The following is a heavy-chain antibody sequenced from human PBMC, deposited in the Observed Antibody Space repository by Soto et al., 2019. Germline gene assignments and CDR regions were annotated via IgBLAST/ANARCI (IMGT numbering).Heavy chain of an antibody. CDR3: ARVPGCTNGVCQRYYYYYMDV. D-gene: IGHD2-8*01. Sequence: PSETLSLTCTVSGDSISSYYWSWFRQPPGKGLEWIGYIYHSGSTNYNPSLKSRVTISVDTSKNQFSLKLSSVTAADTAVYYCARVPGCTNGVCQRYYYYYMDVWGKGTTVTVSS. CDR2: IYHSGST. V-gene: IGHV4-59*01. CDR1: GDSISSYY. J-gene: IGHJ6*03.